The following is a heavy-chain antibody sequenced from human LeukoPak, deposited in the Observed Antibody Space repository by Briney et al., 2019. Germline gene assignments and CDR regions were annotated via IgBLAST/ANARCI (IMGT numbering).Heavy chain of an antibody. CDR3: ARDAVDDSHYDY. J-gene: IGHJ4*02. D-gene: IGHD1-26*01. V-gene: IGHV3-33*01. CDR1: GFTFSSYG. CDR2: IWDDGSNK. Sequence: GGSLRLSCAASGFTFSSYGMHWVRQAPGKGLEWVAFIWDDGSNKYYADSVEGRFTISRDNSKNMLFLQMNSLRAEDTAVYYCARDAVDDSHYDYWGQGTLVTVSS.